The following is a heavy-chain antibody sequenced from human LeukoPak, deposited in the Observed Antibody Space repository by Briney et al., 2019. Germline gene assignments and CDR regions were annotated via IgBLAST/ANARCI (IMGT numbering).Heavy chain of an antibody. D-gene: IGHD6-13*01. Sequence: SETLSLTCTVSGGSISSYCWSWIWQPPGKGLEWIGYIYYSGSTYSQSTNYNPSLKSRVTISLDTSKNQFSLKLNSVTAADTAVYYCARVLLGYSTSFSVDYFEHWGQGTLVTVSS. V-gene: IGHV4-59*01. CDR3: ARVLLGYSTSFSVDYFEH. J-gene: IGHJ4*02. CDR1: GGSISSYC. CDR2: IYYSGSTYSQST.